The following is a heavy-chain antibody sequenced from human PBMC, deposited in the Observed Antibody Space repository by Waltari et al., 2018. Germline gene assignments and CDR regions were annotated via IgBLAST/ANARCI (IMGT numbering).Heavy chain of an antibody. CDR2: VHQSGRS. V-gene: IGHV4-4*02. J-gene: IGHJ4*02. Sequence: VQLQESGPGLVKPSGTLSLTCTASGDSIRNNFFWSWVRQSPGKGLEWIGQVHQSGRSNYNPSLESRVTVSMDTSKNQFSLRVTSVTAADTAIYYCASDRGRGLYLDSWGQGTLVTVSP. D-gene: IGHD2-15*01. CDR3: ASDRGRGLYLDS. CDR1: GDSIRNNFF.